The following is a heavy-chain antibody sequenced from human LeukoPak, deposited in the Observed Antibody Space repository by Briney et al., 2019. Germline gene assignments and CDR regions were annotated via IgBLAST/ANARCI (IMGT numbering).Heavy chain of an antibody. CDR1: GYTFTGYY. CDR2: INPNSGGT. CDR3: ASEAAAGYFDY. D-gene: IGHD6-13*01. V-gene: IGHV1-2*04. J-gene: IGHJ4*02. Sequence: ASVTVSCKASGYTFTGYYMHWVRQAPGQGLEWMGWINPNSGGTNYAQKFQGWVTMTRDTPISTAYMELSRLRSDDTAVYYCASEAAAGYFDYWGQGTLVTVSS.